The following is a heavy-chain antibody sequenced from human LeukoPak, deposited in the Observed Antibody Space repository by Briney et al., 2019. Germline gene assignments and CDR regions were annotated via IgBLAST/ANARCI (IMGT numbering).Heavy chain of an antibody. V-gene: IGHV4-61*01. CDR1: GGSVSSGSYY. CDR2: IYYSGST. Sequence: SETLSLTCTVSGGSVSSGSYYRSWIRQPPGKGLEWIGYIYYSGSTNYNPSLKSRVTISVDTSKNQFSLKLSSVTAADTAVYYCARTPAWFGEPDYAFDIWGQGTMVTVSS. J-gene: IGHJ3*02. CDR3: ARTPAWFGEPDYAFDI. D-gene: IGHD3-10*01.